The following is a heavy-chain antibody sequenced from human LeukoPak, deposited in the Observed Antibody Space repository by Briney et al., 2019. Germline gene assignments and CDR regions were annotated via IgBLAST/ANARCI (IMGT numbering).Heavy chain of an antibody. Sequence: GGSLRLSCAASGFTFSSYGMHWVRQAPGKGLEWVAIIWYDGSNKYYADSVKGRFTISRDNSKNTLYLQMNGLRAADTAVYYCARDYCSTTTCLDYWGRGTLVTVSS. J-gene: IGHJ4*02. D-gene: IGHD2-2*01. CDR2: IWYDGSNK. V-gene: IGHV3-33*01. CDR1: GFTFSSYG. CDR3: ARDYCSTTTCLDY.